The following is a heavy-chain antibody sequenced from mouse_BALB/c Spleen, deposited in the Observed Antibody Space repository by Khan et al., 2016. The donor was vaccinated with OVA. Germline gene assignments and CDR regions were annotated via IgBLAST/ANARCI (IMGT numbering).Heavy chain of an antibody. V-gene: IGHV1-18*01. D-gene: IGHD3-3*01. CDR1: GYTFTEYT. CDR2: INPKNGVT. CDR3: ARDAGRY. J-gene: IGHJ4*01. Sequence: EVQLQQSGPELVKPGASVKISCKTSGYTFTEYTLHWVKQSHGKSLEWIGVINPKNGVTSYNQKFKGKATLTVDQSSSTAYMEFRSLTSEDSAVYYCARDAGRYWGQGTSGTVSS.